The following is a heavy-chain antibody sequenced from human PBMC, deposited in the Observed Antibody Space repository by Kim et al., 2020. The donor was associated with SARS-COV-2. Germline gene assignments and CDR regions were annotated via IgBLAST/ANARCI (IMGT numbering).Heavy chain of an antibody. CDR3: ARDPWFGELFSGMDV. CDR2: INSDGSST. CDR1: GFTFSSYW. Sequence: GGSLRLSCAASGFTFSSYWMHWVRQAPGKGLVWVSRINSDGSSTSYADSVKGRFTISRDNAKNTLYLQMNSLRAEDTAVYYCARDPWFGELFSGMDVWGQGTTVTVSS. J-gene: IGHJ6*02. V-gene: IGHV3-74*01. D-gene: IGHD3-10*01.